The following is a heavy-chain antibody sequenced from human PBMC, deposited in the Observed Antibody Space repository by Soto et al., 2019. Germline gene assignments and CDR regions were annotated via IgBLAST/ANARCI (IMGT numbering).Heavy chain of an antibody. J-gene: IGHJ6*02. Sequence: PGGSLRLSCAACGFTFSSYSMNWVRQARGKGLGWVSSISSSSSYIYYADSVKGRFTISRNNAKNSLYQQMNSLRAEDTAVYYCARDSPKYYDFWSGYYARGNYYYGMDVWGQGTTVTVSS. CDR1: GFTFSSYS. D-gene: IGHD3-3*01. CDR3: ARDSPKYYDFWSGYYARGNYYYGMDV. CDR2: ISSSSSYI. V-gene: IGHV3-21*01.